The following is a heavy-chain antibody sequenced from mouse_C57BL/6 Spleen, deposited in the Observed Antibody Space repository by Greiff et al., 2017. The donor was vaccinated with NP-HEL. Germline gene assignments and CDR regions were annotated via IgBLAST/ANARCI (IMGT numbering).Heavy chain of an antibody. CDR2: ISDGGSYT. CDR3: ARGRDYYGNYDAMDY. CDR1: GFTFSSYA. Sequence: EVQLVESGGGLVKPGGSLKLSCAASGFTFSSYAMSWVRQTPEKRLEWVATISDGGSYTYYPDNVKGRFTISRDNAKNNLYLQMSHLKSEDTAMYYCARGRDYYGNYDAMDYWGQGTSVTVSS. J-gene: IGHJ4*01. V-gene: IGHV5-4*01. D-gene: IGHD2-1*01.